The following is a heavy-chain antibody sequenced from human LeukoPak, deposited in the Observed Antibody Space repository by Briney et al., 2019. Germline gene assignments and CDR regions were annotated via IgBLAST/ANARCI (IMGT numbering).Heavy chain of an antibody. Sequence: GGSLRLSCAASGFTFSSYSINWVRQAPGKGLEWVSSISSSGSYIYYADSVKGRFTISRDNAKNSLYLQMNGLRAEDTAVYYCARDGSREDTAMITARFDYWGQGTLVTVSS. CDR1: GFTFSSYS. CDR2: ISSSGSYI. D-gene: IGHD5-18*01. CDR3: ARDGSREDTAMITARFDY. J-gene: IGHJ4*02. V-gene: IGHV3-21*01.